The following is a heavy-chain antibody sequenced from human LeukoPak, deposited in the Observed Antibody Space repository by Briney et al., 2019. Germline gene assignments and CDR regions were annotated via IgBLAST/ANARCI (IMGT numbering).Heavy chain of an antibody. CDR3: ARAMVRGVIKNYFDY. J-gene: IGHJ4*02. Sequence: SETLSLTCTVSGGSTSSSSYYWGWIRQPPGKGLEWTGSIYYSGSTYYNPSLKSRVTISVDTSKNQFSLKLSSVTAADTAVYYCARAMVRGVIKNYFDYWGQGTLVTVSS. CDR2: IYYSGST. D-gene: IGHD3-10*01. V-gene: IGHV4-39*01. CDR1: GGSTSSSSYY.